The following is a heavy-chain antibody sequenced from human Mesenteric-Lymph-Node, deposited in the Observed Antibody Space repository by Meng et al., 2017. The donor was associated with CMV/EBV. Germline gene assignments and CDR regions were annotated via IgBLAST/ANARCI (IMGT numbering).Heavy chain of an antibody. V-gene: IGHV1-2*02. J-gene: IGHJ4*02. CDR3: ARGLWARRLTASGF. D-gene: IGHD4/OR15-4a*01. CDR2: INPNSGDT. CDR1: GYTFTGYY. Sequence: ASVKVSCKASGYTFTGYYVHWVRQAPVQGLEWVGWINPNSGDTKYAQKFQGRVTMTRDTSISTAYMELSRLRSDDTAVYYCARGLWARRLTASGFWGQGTLVTVSS.